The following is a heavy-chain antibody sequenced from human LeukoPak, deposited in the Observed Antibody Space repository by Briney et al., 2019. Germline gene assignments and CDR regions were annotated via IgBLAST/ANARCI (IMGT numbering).Heavy chain of an antibody. CDR2: VSFSGST. J-gene: IGHJ6*02. V-gene: IGHV4-59*08. CDR3: ALCCRLSSNCGYYGMDL. CDR1: GGSINNYY. D-gene: IGHD6-13*01. Sequence: PSETLSLTCIVSGGSINNYYWSWIRQPPGKELEWLGEVSFSGSTNYNPSLTSRVTISADTSKNQFSLRLRSVTAADTAVHYCALCCRLSSNCGYYGMDLWGRGTTVTVSS.